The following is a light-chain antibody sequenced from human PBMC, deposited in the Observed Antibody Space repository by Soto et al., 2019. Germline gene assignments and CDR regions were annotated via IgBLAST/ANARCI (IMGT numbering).Light chain of an antibody. CDR3: KRYINWPPWT. CDR1: QSVSSN. J-gene: IGKJ1*01. Sequence: EIVMTQSPATLSVSPGERATLSCRASQSVSSNLAWYQQKPGQAPRLLIYGASTRATGIPARFSGSGSGTEFTLTISSLQFEDFAVYYCKRYINWPPWTFGQGTKVEIK. CDR2: GAS. V-gene: IGKV3-15*01.